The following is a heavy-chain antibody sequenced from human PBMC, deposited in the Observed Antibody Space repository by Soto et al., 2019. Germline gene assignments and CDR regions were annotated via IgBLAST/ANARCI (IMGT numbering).Heavy chain of an antibody. CDR2: IYWDDDK. CDR1: GFALNTYGEA. V-gene: IGHV2-5*02. CDR3: AHNRIVASAGTGYVDF. J-gene: IGHJ4*02. Sequence: QITLKESGPTLVKPTQTLTLTCTFSGFALNTYGEAVAWIRQPPGKALEWIALIYWDDDKRYSQSLKSRLTITKDTSRTQVVLTMTNFDPVDTATYYWAHNRIVASAGTGYVDFWGQGTLVTVSS. D-gene: IGHD6-13*01.